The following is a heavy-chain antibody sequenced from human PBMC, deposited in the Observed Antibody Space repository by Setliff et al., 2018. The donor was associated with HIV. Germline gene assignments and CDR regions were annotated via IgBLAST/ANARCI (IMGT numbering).Heavy chain of an antibody. CDR3: ARGMRDDSSGYYY. Sequence: SVKVSCKASGGTFSRSVFSWVRQAPGQGLQWMGRFIPMFGATKYAQGFQSRVTITADRSTSTVHMELRSLRSEDTAVYYCARGMRDDSSGYYYWGQGTLVTVSS. J-gene: IGHJ4*02. CDR2: FIPMFGAT. D-gene: IGHD3-22*01. V-gene: IGHV1-69*06. CDR1: GGTFSRSV.